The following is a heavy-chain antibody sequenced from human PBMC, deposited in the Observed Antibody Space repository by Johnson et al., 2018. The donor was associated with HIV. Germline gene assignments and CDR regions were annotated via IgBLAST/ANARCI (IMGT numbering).Heavy chain of an antibody. D-gene: IGHD3-16*01. CDR1: GFTFDDYG. V-gene: IGHV3-20*04. J-gene: IGHJ3*02. CDR3: AKEGHYYDDYHAFDI. Sequence: EVQLVESGGGVVRPGGSLRLSCAASGFTFDDYGMSWVRQAPGKGLEWVSGINWNGGSTGYADSVKGRFTISRDNAKRSLFLQMNSVRAEDTAVYYCAKEGHYYDDYHAFDIWDQGTMVTVSS. CDR2: INWNGGST.